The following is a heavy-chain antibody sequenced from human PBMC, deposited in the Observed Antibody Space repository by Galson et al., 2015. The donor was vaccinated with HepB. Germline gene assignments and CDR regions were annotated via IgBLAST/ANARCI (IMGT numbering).Heavy chain of an antibody. V-gene: IGHV4-34*01. CDR1: GGSFSGYY. Sequence: SETLSLTCAVYGGSFSGYYWSWIRQPPGKGLEWIGEINHSGSTNYNPTLKRRVTISVDASKNQFSLKLSSVTAADTAVYYCARGSGDGYGYFDYWGQGTLVTVSS. CDR2: INHSGST. CDR3: ARGSGDGYGYFDY. D-gene: IGHD5-24*01. J-gene: IGHJ4*02.